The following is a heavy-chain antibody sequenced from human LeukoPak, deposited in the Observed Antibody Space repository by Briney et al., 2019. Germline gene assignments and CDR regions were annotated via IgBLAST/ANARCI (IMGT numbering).Heavy chain of an antibody. CDR2: INHSGST. CDR3: ARDPPMYYYDSSGYYHPFDY. D-gene: IGHD3-22*01. J-gene: IGHJ4*01. CDR1: GGSFSGYY. Sequence: SETLSLTCAVYGGSFSGYYWSWIRQPPGKGLEWIGEINHSGSTNYNPSLKSRVTISVDTSKNQFSLKLSSVTAADTAVYYCARDPPMYYYDSSGYYHPFDYWGQEPWSPSPQ. V-gene: IGHV4-34*01.